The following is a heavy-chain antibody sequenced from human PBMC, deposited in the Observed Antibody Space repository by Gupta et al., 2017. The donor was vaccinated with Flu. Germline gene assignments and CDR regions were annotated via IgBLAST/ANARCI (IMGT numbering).Heavy chain of an antibody. CDR2: ISGSADRT. D-gene: IGHD5-12*01. Sequence: WVRQAPGKGLEWVSAISGSADRTYYAASVKGRFTISRDNSENTLYLQMNSLKAEDTALYYCAKHIVETSGAHWGQGTLVTVSP. V-gene: IGHV3-23*01. CDR3: AKHIVETSGAH. J-gene: IGHJ4*02.